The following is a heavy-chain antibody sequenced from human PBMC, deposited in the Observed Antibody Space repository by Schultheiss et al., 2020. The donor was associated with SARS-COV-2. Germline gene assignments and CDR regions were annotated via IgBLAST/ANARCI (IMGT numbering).Heavy chain of an antibody. D-gene: IGHD6-13*01. CDR2: ISSSGSTI. Sequence: GGSLRLSCAASGFTFSSYAMSWVRQAPGKGLEWVSYISSSGSTIYYADSVKGRFTISRDNAKNSLYLQMNSLRAEDTAVYYCAGSDSSTYYYYGMDVWGQGTTVTVSS. CDR3: AGSDSSTYYYYGMDV. CDR1: GFTFSSYA. V-gene: IGHV3-48*03. J-gene: IGHJ6*02.